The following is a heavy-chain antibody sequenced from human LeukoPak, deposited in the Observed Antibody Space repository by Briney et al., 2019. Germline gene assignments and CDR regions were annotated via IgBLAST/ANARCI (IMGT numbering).Heavy chain of an antibody. Sequence: SETLSLTCTVSGDSINSGGYFWGWIRQHPGKGLEWIGYIYYSGSTYYNPSLKSRVTISVDTSKNQFSLKLSSVTAADTAVYYCTRDGPRSSGYPDNWGQGTLVTVSS. D-gene: IGHD3-22*01. CDR1: GDSINSGGYF. CDR3: TRDGPRSSGYPDN. V-gene: IGHV4-31*03. J-gene: IGHJ4*02. CDR2: IYYSGST.